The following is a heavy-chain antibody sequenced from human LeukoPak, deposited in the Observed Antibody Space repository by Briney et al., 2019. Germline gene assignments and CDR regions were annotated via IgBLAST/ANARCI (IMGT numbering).Heavy chain of an antibody. CDR1: GGTFSSYA. V-gene: IGHV1-69*06. J-gene: IGHJ5*02. D-gene: IGHD3-10*01. CDR3: ARDGARGVNWFDP. CDR2: VIPMFDTP. Sequence: SVKVSCKASGGTFSSYAINWVRQGPGQGLEWMGGVIPMFDTPNFAQKFQGRITITADKSTSTVYMELSSLRSEDTAVYYCARDGARGVNWFDPWGQGTLVTVSS.